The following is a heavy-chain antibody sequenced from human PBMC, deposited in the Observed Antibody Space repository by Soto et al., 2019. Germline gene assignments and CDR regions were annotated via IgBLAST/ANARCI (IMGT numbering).Heavy chain of an antibody. J-gene: IGHJ3*02. Sequence: GGSLRLSCTGSGFAFSSHPMSWVRQAPERGLEWVSGISDGGDLTYNADSVRGRFTISRDNSKNTLFLQMNSLRVEDTAVYYCARRAFGSSRSFDIWGQGTMVTVS. V-gene: IGHV3-23*01. CDR2: ISDGGDLT. CDR1: GFAFSSHP. D-gene: IGHD6-6*01. CDR3: ARRAFGSSRSFDI.